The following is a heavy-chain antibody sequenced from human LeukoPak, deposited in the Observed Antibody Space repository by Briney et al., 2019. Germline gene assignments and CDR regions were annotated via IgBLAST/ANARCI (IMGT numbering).Heavy chain of an antibody. D-gene: IGHD3-10*01. Sequence: SVKVSCKASGGTFSSYAISWVRQAPGQGLEWMGGIIPIFGTANYAQKFQGRVTITADKSTSTAYMELSSLRSEDTAVYYCARDLGGYYYGVPKDAFDIWGQGTMVTVSS. J-gene: IGHJ3*02. V-gene: IGHV1-69*06. CDR1: GGTFSSYA. CDR2: IIPIFGTA. CDR3: ARDLGGYYYGVPKDAFDI.